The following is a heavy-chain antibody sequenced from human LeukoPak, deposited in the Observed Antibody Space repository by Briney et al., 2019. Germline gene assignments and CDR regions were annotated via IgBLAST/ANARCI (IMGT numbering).Heavy chain of an antibody. V-gene: IGHV4-28*01. J-gene: IGHJ5*02. CDR1: GYSISSSNW. Sequence: PDTLSLTCAVSGYSISSSNWWGWIRQPPGKGLEWIGYIYYSGTTYYNPSLKSRVTMSVDTSKNQFSLKLSSVTVVDTAVYYCARTSFQSLITSWFDPWGQGTLVTVSS. CDR3: ARTSFQSLITSWFDP. D-gene: IGHD3-16*01. CDR2: IYYSGTT.